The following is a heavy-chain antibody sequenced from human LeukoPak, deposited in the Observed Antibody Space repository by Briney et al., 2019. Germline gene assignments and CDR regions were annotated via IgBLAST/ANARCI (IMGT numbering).Heavy chain of an antibody. CDR1: GGSISSFH. CDR3: ARRRTSGWNFDY. V-gene: IGHV4-59*08. J-gene: IGHJ4*02. CDR2: IYYSGST. D-gene: IGHD6-19*01. Sequence: SETLSLTCTVSGGSISSFHWSWIRQPPGKGLEWIGYIYYSGSTNYNPSLKSRVTMSADTSKNQFSLNLSSVTAADTAVYYCARRRTSGWNFDYWGQGTLVTV.